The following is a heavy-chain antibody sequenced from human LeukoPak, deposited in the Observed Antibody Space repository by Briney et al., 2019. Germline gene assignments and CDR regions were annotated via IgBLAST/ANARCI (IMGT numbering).Heavy chain of an antibody. Sequence: SETLSLTCTVSGGSISSYDWSWIRQPPGKGLEWIGYIYYSGSTNYNPSLKSRVTISVDTSKNQFSLKLSSVTAADTAVYYCARGEDTAMVSVLYDYWGQGTLVTVSS. CDR1: GGSISSYD. V-gene: IGHV4-59*08. J-gene: IGHJ4*02. CDR2: IYYSGST. D-gene: IGHD5-18*01. CDR3: ARGEDTAMVSVLYDY.